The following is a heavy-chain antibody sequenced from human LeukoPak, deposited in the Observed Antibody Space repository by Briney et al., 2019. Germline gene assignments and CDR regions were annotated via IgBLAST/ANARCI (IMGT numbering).Heavy chain of an antibody. J-gene: IGHJ4*02. Sequence: SETLSLTCAVYGGSFSGYYWSWIRQPAGKGLEWIGRIYTSGSTNYNPSLKSRVTISVDTSKNQFSLKLSSVTAADTAVYYCARGPGWYPENFDYWGQGTLVTVSS. D-gene: IGHD6-19*01. CDR1: GGSFSGYY. CDR3: ARGPGWYPENFDY. V-gene: IGHV4-59*10. CDR2: IYTSGST.